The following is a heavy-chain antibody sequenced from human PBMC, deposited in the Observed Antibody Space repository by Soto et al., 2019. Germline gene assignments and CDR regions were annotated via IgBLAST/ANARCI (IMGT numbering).Heavy chain of an antibody. V-gene: IGHV3-23*01. J-gene: IGHJ5*02. D-gene: IGHD3-10*01. CDR1: GFTFSSYA. Sequence: GGSLRLSCAASGFTFSSYAMSWVRQAPGKGLEWVSAISGSGGSTYYADSVKGRFTISRDNSKNTLYLQMNSLRAEDTAVYYCAKDNMPLMVRGPSTGFNFDPWGQGTLVTVSS. CDR3: AKDNMPLMVRGPSTGFNFDP. CDR2: ISGSGGST.